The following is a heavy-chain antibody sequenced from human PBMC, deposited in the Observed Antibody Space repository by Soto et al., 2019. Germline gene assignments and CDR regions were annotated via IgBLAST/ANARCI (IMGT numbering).Heavy chain of an antibody. J-gene: IGHJ3*02. CDR3: ARDADILTGSDAFDI. D-gene: IGHD3-9*01. Sequence: GGLLRLSCAAAGFTISDYYMSWISQAQGKGLEWVSYISSSSSYTNYADSVKGRFTISRDNAKNSLYLQMNSLRAEDTAVYYCARDADILTGSDAFDIWGQGTMVTVSS. CDR1: GFTISDYY. V-gene: IGHV3-11*05. CDR2: ISSSSSYT.